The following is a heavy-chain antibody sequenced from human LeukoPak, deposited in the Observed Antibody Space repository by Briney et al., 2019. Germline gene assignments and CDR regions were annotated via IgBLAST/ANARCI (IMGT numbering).Heavy chain of an antibody. CDR3: AKDLLAVPLYD. CDR1: GFTFSRYA. J-gene: IGHJ4*02. CDR2: ISGSGGST. Sequence: GGSLTLSCAASGFTFSRYAMSWVRQAPGKGLEWVSAISGSGGSTYYADSVKGRFTISRDNSKNTLYLQMNSLRAEDTAVYYCAKDLLAVPLYDCGQPTLVTVS. D-gene: IGHD6-19*01. V-gene: IGHV3-23*01.